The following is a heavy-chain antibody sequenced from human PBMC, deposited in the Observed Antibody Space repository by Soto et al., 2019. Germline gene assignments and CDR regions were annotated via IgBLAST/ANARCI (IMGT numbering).Heavy chain of an antibody. Sequence: GGSLRLSCAAYGFIFSNYAMSWVRQAPGRGLEWVSAISGSGATTYYPDSMKGRFTISRDNSKNTLYLQMNNLRADDTAVYYCTKGGIPRRYNIPKVDFDYWGKGSLVTVSS. CDR3: TKGGIPRRYNIPKVDFDY. CDR1: GFIFSNYA. J-gene: IGHJ4*02. V-gene: IGHV3-23*01. CDR2: ISGSGATT. D-gene: IGHD1-1*01.